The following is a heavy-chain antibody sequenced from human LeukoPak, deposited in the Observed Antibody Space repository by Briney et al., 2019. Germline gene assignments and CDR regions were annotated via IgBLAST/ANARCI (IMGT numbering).Heavy chain of an antibody. CDR2: MNPNSGNT. J-gene: IGHJ5*02. Sequence: ASVKVSCKASGYTFTSYDINLVRQANGRGLEWMGWMNPNSGNTGYAQKFQGRVTITRNTSISTAYMELSSLRSEDTAVYYCARDGEGQTWFDPWGQGTLVTVSS. D-gene: IGHD5-24*01. CDR3: ARDGEGQTWFDP. CDR1: GYTFTSYD. V-gene: IGHV1-8*03.